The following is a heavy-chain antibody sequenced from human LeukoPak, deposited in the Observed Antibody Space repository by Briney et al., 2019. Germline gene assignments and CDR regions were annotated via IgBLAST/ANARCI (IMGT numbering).Heavy chain of an antibody. J-gene: IGHJ4*02. D-gene: IGHD3-3*01. Sequence: SQTLSLTCTVSGGSISSGAHYWSWVRQHPGEGLEWIGYIYYTGTTYYNPSRTSRVTISVDTSKNQFSLKLSSVTAADTAVYYCATKRSGISWYDYWGQGTLVTVSS. CDR3: ATKRSGISWYDY. CDR2: IYYTGTT. V-gene: IGHV4-31*03. CDR1: GGSISSGAHY.